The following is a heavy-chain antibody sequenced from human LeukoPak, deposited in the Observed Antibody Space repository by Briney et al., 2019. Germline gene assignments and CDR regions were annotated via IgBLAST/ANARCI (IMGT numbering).Heavy chain of an antibody. CDR1: GGTFSSYA. Sequence: SVKVSCKASGGTFSSYAISWVRQAPGLGLEWMGRIIPILGIANYAQKFQGRVTITADKSTSTANMELSSLRSEDTAVYYCARAYDILTGYYNYWGQGTLVTVSS. V-gene: IGHV1-69*04. J-gene: IGHJ4*02. D-gene: IGHD3-9*01. CDR3: ARAYDILTGYYNY. CDR2: IIPILGIA.